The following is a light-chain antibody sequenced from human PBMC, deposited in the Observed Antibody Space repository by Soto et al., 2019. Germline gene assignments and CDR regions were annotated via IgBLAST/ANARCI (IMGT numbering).Light chain of an antibody. CDR2: DVI. CDR1: SSDFGAYNY. J-gene: IGLJ1*01. CDR3: CSYTTSSTYV. V-gene: IGLV2-14*03. Sequence: QSVLTQPASVSGSPGQSIAISCTGTSSDFGAYNYVSWYQQPPGKAPKFMFYDVIIRPSGVFNRLSGSKSGNTASLTISGLQAEDEADYYCCSYTTSSTYVFGTGTKVTVL.